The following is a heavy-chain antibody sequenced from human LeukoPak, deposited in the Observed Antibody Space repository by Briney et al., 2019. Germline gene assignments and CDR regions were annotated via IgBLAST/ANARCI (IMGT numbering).Heavy chain of an antibody. CDR3: ARVTGSGYYLYYFDY. D-gene: IGHD3-3*01. J-gene: IGHJ4*02. CDR2: IYYSGST. CDR1: GGSVSSGSYY. Sequence: SETLSLTCTVSGGSVSSGSYYWSWIRQPPGKGLEWVGYIYYSGSTNYNPSLKSRVTISVDTSKNQFSLKLSSVTAADTAVYYCARVTGSGYYLYYFDYWAREPWSPSPQ. V-gene: IGHV4-61*01.